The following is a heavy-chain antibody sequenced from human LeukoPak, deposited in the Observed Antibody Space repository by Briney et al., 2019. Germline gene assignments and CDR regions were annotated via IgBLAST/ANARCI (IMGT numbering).Heavy chain of an antibody. CDR3: ARGVSYYEDNRYYYHYMDV. V-gene: IGHV4-59*01. D-gene: IGHD3-16*01. J-gene: IGHJ6*03. CDR2: IYYSGST. Sequence: PSETLSLTCTVSGGSISSYYWSWLRQPPGKGLEWLGYIYYSGSTNYKSSLKSRVTISVDTSKNQFSLKLSSVTAEDTAVYYCARGVSYYEDNRYYYHYMDVWGKGTTVTISS. CDR1: GGSISSYY.